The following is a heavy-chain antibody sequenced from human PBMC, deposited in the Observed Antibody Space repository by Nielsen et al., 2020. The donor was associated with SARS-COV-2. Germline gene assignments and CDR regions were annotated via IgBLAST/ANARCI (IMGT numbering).Heavy chain of an antibody. CDR2: IYPGDSDT. Sequence: GESLKISCKASGYKFTDNWIGWVRQMPGKGLEWMGIIYPGDSDTRYSPFFQGQVTMSVDTSTDTAYLEWRSLKASDTATYYCARYDDWFDPWGQGTLVTVTS. D-gene: IGHD1-1*01. CDR3: ARYDDWFDP. J-gene: IGHJ5*02. V-gene: IGHV5-51*01. CDR1: GYKFTDNW.